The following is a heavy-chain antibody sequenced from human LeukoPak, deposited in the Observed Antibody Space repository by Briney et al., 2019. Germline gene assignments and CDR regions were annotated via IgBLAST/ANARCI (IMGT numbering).Heavy chain of an antibody. J-gene: IGHJ4*02. CDR3: ASGANELDY. CDR1: GYTFTSYG. D-gene: IGHD1-26*01. Sequence: ASVKVSCKASGYTFTSYGISWVRQAPGQGLEWMGWISAYNGNTNYAQKLQGRVTITADKSTSTAYMELSSLRSEDTAVYYCASGANELDYWGQGTLVTVSS. CDR2: ISAYNGNT. V-gene: IGHV1-18*01.